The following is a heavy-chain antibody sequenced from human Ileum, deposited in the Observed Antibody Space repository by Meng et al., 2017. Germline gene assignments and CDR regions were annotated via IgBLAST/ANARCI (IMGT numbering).Heavy chain of an antibody. D-gene: IGHD6-13*01. J-gene: IGHJ4*02. CDR1: GGSIGSAAYY. CDR2: IHYTGST. V-gene: IGHV4-31*03. Sequence: QVQLQESGPGLVKVSQTLSRTCTVSGGSIGSAAYYWTWIRQHPAKGLECIGYIHYTGSTSYNPSLESRTSTSIDTSNNQFSLKVTSMTAENTAVYYCARRVSADGIDEKWGPGTLVTVSS. CDR3: ARRVSADGIDEK.